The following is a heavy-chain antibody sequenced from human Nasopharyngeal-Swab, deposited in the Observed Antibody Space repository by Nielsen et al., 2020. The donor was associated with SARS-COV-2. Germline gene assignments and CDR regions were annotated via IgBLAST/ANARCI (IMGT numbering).Heavy chain of an antibody. J-gene: IGHJ5*02. D-gene: IGHD2-15*01. Sequence: GGSLRLSCASSGFTFGDYAMTWVRQVPGKGLEWLGFSRKKAYGGTTEYAASVRGRFTISRDESKSSAYLQIDRLNSEDTAVYYYARGGCNSGNCHSPGWFDPWGQGTLVTVSS. CDR1: GFTFGDYA. V-gene: IGHV3-49*04. CDR2: SRKKAYGGTT. CDR3: ARGGCNSGNCHSPGWFDP.